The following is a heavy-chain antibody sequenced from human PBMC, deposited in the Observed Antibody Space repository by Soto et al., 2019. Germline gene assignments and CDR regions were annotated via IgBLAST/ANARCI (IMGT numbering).Heavy chain of an antibody. J-gene: IGHJ5*02. D-gene: IGHD5-12*01. CDR3: ARTDIVITNWFDP. Sequence: QVHLQQWGAGLLKPSETLSLTCAVYGESFIGYYWTWIRQPPGKGLEWIGEINHRGSTNYNQSLKSRVSISIDTSKNQFSMKLTSVTAADTSVYYCARTDIVITNWFDPWGQGTLVTVSS. CDR1: GESFIGYY. V-gene: IGHV4-34*02. CDR2: INHRGST.